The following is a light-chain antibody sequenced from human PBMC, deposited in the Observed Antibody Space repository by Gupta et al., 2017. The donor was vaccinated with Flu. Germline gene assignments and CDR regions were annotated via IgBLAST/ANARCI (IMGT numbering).Light chain of an antibody. J-gene: IGKJ3*01. Sequence: DIVMTQSPESLAVSLGERATINCKSSQSVLLSSNNRNYLAWYQQKPEQPPKLLIYWASTRESGVPDRFSGSGSGTDFTLTISSLQAEDGAVYYCQQYYSTPPTFGPGTKVDIK. CDR3: QQYYSTPPT. CDR2: WAS. V-gene: IGKV4-1*01. CDR1: QSVLLSSNNRNY.